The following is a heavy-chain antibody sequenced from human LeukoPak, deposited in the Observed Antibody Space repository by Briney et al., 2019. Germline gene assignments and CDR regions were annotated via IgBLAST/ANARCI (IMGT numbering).Heavy chain of an antibody. J-gene: IGHJ5*02. Sequence: MASETLSLTCTVSGGSISSSSYYWGWIRQPSGKGLEWIGSIYYSGSTYYNPSLKSRVTISVDTSKNQFSLKLSSVTAADTAVYYCAREPSLYDFWSGPINWFDPWGQGTLVTVSS. CDR1: GGSISSSSYY. D-gene: IGHD3-3*01. CDR2: IYYSGST. CDR3: AREPSLYDFWSGPINWFDP. V-gene: IGHV4-39*07.